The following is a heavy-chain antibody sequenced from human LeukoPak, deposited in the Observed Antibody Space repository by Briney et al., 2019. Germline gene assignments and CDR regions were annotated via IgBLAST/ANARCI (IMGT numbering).Heavy chain of an antibody. Sequence: GGSLRLSCAASGFTFSGDAMSWVRQAPGKGLEWVSAISRSGRTTYDTDSVKGRFTISRDNSKNTLYLQMNNLRAEDTALYYCAKGYWNPGYWGQGTLVTVSS. J-gene: IGHJ4*02. CDR1: GFTFSGDA. V-gene: IGHV3-23*01. D-gene: IGHD1-1*01. CDR3: AKGYWNPGY. CDR2: ISRSGRTT.